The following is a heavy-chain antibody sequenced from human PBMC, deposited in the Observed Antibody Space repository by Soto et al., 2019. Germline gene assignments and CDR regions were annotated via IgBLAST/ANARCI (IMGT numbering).Heavy chain of an antibody. CDR1: GFTLNRYA. Sequence: GGSLRLSCAASGFTLNRYAMSWVRQAPGKGLEWVSAISGSGDTTYNADSVKGRFTISRDNSKNTLYLQMNSLRAEDTAVYYCAKETLPRRGWPFDYRGQGTLVTVSS. CDR3: AKETLPRRGWPFDY. D-gene: IGHD6-19*01. V-gene: IGHV3-23*01. J-gene: IGHJ4*02. CDR2: ISGSGDTT.